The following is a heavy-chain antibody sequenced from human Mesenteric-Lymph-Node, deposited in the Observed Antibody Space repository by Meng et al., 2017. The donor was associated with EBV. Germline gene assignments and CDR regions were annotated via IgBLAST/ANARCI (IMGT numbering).Heavy chain of an antibody. D-gene: IGHD5-18*01. CDR3: ARGPGLKSTATYYFDY. J-gene: IGHJ4*02. CDR2: IYYSGST. V-gene: IGHV4-59*01. Sequence: QLQLQESGPGQVKPSEALSLTCKLSGGSIGTYYWTWIRQTPGKGLEWIGNIYYSGSTNYNPSLMSRVTISLDTSKNHFSLRLNSVTAADTAMYYCARGPGLKSTATYYFDYWGQGTLVTVAS. CDR1: GGSIGTYY.